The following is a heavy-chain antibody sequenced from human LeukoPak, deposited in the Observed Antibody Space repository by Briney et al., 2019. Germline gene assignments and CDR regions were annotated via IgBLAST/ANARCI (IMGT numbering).Heavy chain of an antibody. D-gene: IGHD1-14*01. CDR2: IKEDGSEK. J-gene: IGHJ4*02. V-gene: IGHV3-7*01. CDR3: AKDTPVAGHDY. Sequence: GGSLRLSCAASGFTSSSNWMPWVRQAPGKGLEWVANIKEDGSEKYYVDSVKGRFTISRDNAKNSLYLQMNSLRADDTAVYYCAKDTPVAGHDYWGQGTLVTVSS. CDR1: GFTSSSNW.